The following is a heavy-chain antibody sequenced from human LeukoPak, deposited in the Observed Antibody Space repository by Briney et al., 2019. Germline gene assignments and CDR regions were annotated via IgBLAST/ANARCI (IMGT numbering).Heavy chain of an antibody. CDR1: GFTFGDYA. D-gene: IGHD1-26*01. CDR3: TRDPPYTGIVGATHFDY. Sequence: GGSLRLSYTASGFTFGDYAMSWFRQAPGKGLEWVGFIRSKAYGGTTEYAASVKGRFTISRDDSKSIAYLQMNSLKTEDTAVYYCTRDPPYTGIVGATHFDYWGQGTLVTVSS. CDR2: IRSKAYGGTT. V-gene: IGHV3-49*03. J-gene: IGHJ4*02.